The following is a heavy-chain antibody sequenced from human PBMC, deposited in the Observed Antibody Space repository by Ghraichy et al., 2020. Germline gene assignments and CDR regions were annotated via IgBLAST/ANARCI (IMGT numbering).Heavy chain of an antibody. D-gene: IGHD3-16*01. Sequence: GESLNISCAASGFTFSSYGMHWVRQAPGKGLEWVAVIWYDGSNKYYADSVKGRFTISRDNSKNTLYLQMNSLRAEDTAVYYCARDGGGSDPWGQGTLVTVSS. V-gene: IGHV3-33*01. J-gene: IGHJ5*02. CDR2: IWYDGSNK. CDR1: GFTFSSYG. CDR3: ARDGGGSDP.